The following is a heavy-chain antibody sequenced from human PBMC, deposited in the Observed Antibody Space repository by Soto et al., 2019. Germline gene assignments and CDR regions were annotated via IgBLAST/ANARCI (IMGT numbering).Heavy chain of an antibody. CDR3: VKLGDRYNVGYYYYGMDV. V-gene: IGHV3-23*01. CDR2: ISGSGGST. CDR1: GFTFSSYA. Sequence: PGGSLRLSCAASGFTFSSYAMSWVRQAPGKGLEWVSAISGSGGSTYYADSVKGRFTISRDNSKNTLYLQMNSLRAEDTAVYYCVKLGDRYNVGYYYYGMDVWGQGTTVTVSS. D-gene: IGHD3-16*01. J-gene: IGHJ6*02.